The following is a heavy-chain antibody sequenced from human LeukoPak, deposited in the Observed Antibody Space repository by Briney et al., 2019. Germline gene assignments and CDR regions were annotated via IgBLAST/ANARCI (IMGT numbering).Heavy chain of an antibody. Sequence: ASVKVSCKASGYTFTSYAMHWVRQAPGQRLEWMGWINAGNGNTKYSQKFQGRVTITRDTSASTAYMELSSLRSEDTAVYYCARGSGGDNPAYYYYYGMDVWGQGTTVTVSS. CDR2: INAGNGNT. CDR3: ARGSGGDNPAYYYYYGMDV. D-gene: IGHD2-21*02. J-gene: IGHJ6*02. V-gene: IGHV1-3*01. CDR1: GYTFTSYA.